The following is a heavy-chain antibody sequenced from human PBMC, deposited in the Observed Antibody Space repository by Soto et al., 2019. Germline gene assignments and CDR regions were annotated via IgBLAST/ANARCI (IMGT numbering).Heavy chain of an antibody. CDR2: FYFTGST. Sequence: HVQLHESGPGRVKPSETLSLSCTVSGASVSSDYWIWFRQPPGKGLEWIGYFYFTGSTKYKSSLKSRVAISVDTSKNQFSLNLTSVTAADTAMYYCARASRILRVDYWGQGSQVTVSS. J-gene: IGHJ4*02. CDR3: ARASRILRVDY. CDR1: GASVSSDY. V-gene: IGHV4-59*02.